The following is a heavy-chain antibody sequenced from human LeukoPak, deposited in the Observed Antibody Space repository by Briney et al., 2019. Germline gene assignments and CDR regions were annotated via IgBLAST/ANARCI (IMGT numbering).Heavy chain of an antibody. D-gene: IGHD3-10*01. Sequence: SETLSLTCTVPGDSFSGYYWTWIRQPAGKGLEWIGRIYTSGSTNYNPSLMSRVTMSIDTSKNQFSLRLTSVTAADTAVYYCARESYYYASGTYIYYFDYWGQGTLVAVSS. CDR1: GDSFSGYY. CDR2: IYTSGST. V-gene: IGHV4-4*07. CDR3: ARESYYYASGTYIYYFDY. J-gene: IGHJ4*02.